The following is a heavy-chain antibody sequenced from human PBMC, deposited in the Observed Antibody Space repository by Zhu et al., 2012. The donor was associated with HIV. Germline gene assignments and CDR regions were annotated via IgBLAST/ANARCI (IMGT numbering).Heavy chain of an antibody. CDR2: IYTSGST. CDR1: GASISSYY. Sequence: QVQLQESGPGPVKPSETLSLTCTVSGASISSYYWSWIRQPAGKGLEWIGRIYTSGSTDYNPSLKSRVAMSVDTSKSQFSLKLSSVTAADTAVYYCARENINQFLKDNFDYWGQGTLVTVSS. CDR3: ARENINQFLKDNFDY. V-gene: IGHV4-4*07. J-gene: IGHJ4*02.